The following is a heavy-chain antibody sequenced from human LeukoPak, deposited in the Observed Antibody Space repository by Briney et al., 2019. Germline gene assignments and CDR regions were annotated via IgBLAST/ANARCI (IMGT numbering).Heavy chain of an antibody. V-gene: IGHV3-7*01. CDR1: GFTFSSYW. CDR3: ASNGMVRGVIGLINY. Sequence: PGGSLRLSCAASGFTFSSYWMSWVRQAPGKGLEWVANIKQDGSEKYYVDSVKGRFTISRDNAKNSLYLQMNSLRAEDTAVYYCASNGMVRGVIGLINYWGQGTLVTVSS. D-gene: IGHD3-10*01. J-gene: IGHJ4*02. CDR2: IKQDGSEK.